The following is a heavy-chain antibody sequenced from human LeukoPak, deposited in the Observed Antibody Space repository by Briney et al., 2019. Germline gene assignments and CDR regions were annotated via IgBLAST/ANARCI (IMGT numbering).Heavy chain of an antibody. CDR2: ISSSSSYI. CDR3: ARVEEKDGRNVLRYFDWSPAAFDI. CDR1: GFTFSSYS. J-gene: IGHJ3*02. Sequence: PGGSLRLSCAASGFTFSSYSMNWVRQAPGKGLEWVSSISSSSSYIYYADSVKGRFTISRDNAKNSLYLQMNSLRAEDTAVYYCARVEEKDGRNVLRYFDWSPAAFDIWGQGTMVTVSS. D-gene: IGHD3-9*01. V-gene: IGHV3-21*01.